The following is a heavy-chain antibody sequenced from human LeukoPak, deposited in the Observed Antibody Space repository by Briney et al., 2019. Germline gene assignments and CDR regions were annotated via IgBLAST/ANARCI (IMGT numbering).Heavy chain of an antibody. Sequence: GASVKVSCKASGDTFTSYNINWVRQAPGQGLEWMGWMNPNSGNTGYAQKFQGRVTMTRNTSTSTAYMELSSLRSEDTAVYYCARFGSSSLYVGYYYYGMDVWGQGTTVTVSS. V-gene: IGHV1-8*01. CDR3: ARFGSSSLYVGYYYYGMDV. CDR2: MNPNSGNT. CDR1: GDTFTSYN. J-gene: IGHJ6*02. D-gene: IGHD6-13*01.